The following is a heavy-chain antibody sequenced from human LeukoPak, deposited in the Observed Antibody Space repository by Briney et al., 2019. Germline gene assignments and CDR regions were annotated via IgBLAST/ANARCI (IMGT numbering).Heavy chain of an antibody. CDR2: ISSSSSYI. Sequence: GSLRLSCAASGFTFSDYYMSWIRQAPGKGLEWVSSISSSSSYIYYADSVKGRFTISRDNAKNSLYLQMNSLRAEDTAVYYCARDLRRDYDILTGYFGWFDPWGQGTLVTVSS. D-gene: IGHD3-9*01. CDR1: GFTFSDYY. CDR3: ARDLRRDYDILTGYFGWFDP. V-gene: IGHV3-11*04. J-gene: IGHJ5*02.